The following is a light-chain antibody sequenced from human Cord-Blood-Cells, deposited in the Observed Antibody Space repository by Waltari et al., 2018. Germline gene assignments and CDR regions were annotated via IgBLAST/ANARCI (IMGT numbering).Light chain of an antibody. J-gene: IGLJ1*01. CDR1: SSDVGGYNY. CDR3: CSYAGSYTYV. CDR2: DVS. Sequence: QSALTQPRSVSGSPGQSVTISCTGTSSDVGGYNYVSWYQQHPGKAPKLMIYDVSKRPSGVPDRFSGSKSGNTASLPISGPQAEDEADYYCCSYAGSYTYVFGTGTKVTVL. V-gene: IGLV2-11*01.